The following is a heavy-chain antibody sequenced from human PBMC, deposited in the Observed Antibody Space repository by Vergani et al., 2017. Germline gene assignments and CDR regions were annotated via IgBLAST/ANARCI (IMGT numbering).Heavy chain of an antibody. CDR2: IYPGDSDT. D-gene: IGHD3-16*02. V-gene: IGHV5-51*01. CDR3: ARLIMITFGRIITHHDAYDI. Sequence: VQLVQSGAEVKKPGASVKVSCKASGYTFTSYWIAWVRQMPGKGLEWMGIIYPGDSDTRYSPSFQGQVTIAADKSISTAYLQWSSLKASDTAMYYCARLIMITFGRIITHHDAYDIWGQGTMVTVSS. CDR1: GYTFTSYW. J-gene: IGHJ3*02.